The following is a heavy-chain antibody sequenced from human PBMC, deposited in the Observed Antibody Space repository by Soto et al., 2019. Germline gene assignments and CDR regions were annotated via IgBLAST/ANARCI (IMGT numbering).Heavy chain of an antibody. D-gene: IGHD1-26*01. CDR2: IKQDGSEK. CDR1: GLAFSSYW. CDR3: ARGLGLYYFDY. Sequence: GGSLRLSCAASGLAFSSYWMSWVRQAPGKGLEWVANIKQDGSEKYYVDSVKGRVTITRDTSASTAYMELSSLRSEDTAVYYCARGLGLYYFDYWGQGTLVTVSS. J-gene: IGHJ4*02. V-gene: IGHV3-7*01.